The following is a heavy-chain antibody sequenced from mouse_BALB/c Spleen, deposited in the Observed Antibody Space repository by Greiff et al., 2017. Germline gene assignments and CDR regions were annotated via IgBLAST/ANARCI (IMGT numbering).Heavy chain of an antibody. CDR2: IDPANGNT. Sequence: EVQLQQSGAELVKPGASVKLSCTASGFNIKDTYMHWVKQRPEQGLEWIGRIDPANGNTKYDPKFKGKATLTADKSSSTAYMQLSSLTSEDSAVYYCARHYGYDRDFDVWGAGTTVTVSS. CDR3: ARHYGYDRDFDV. V-gene: IGHV14-3*02. J-gene: IGHJ1*01. D-gene: IGHD2-2*01. CDR1: GFNIKDTY.